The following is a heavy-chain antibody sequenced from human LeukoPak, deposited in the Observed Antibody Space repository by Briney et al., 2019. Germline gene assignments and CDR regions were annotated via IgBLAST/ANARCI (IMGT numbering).Heavy chain of an antibody. J-gene: IGHJ6*02. Sequence: SETLSLTCTVSGGSISSYYWSWIRQPPGKGLEWIGYIYYSGSTNYNPSLKSRVTMSVDTSKNQFSLKLSSVTAADTAVYYCAXXXXXXSTTDYYYYGMDVWGQGTTVTVSS. CDR2: IYYSGST. D-gene: IGHD3-3*02. CDR1: GGSISSYY. V-gene: IGHV4-59*12. CDR3: AXXXXXXSTTDYYYYGMDV.